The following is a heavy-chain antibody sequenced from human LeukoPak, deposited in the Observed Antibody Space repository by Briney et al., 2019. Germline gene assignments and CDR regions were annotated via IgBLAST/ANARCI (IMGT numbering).Heavy chain of an antibody. CDR3: ARESSSFNWFDP. D-gene: IGHD6-13*01. V-gene: IGHV4-30-2*01. CDR2: IYHSGST. Sequence: SETLSLTCAVSGGSISSGGYSWSWIRQPPGKGLEWIGYIYHSGSTYCNPSLKSRVTISVDRSKNQFSLKLSSVTAADTSVYYCARESSSFNWFDPWGQGTLVTVSS. CDR1: GGSISSGGYS. J-gene: IGHJ5*02.